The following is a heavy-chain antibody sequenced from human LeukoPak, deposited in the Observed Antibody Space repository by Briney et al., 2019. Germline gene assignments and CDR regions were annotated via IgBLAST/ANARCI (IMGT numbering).Heavy chain of an antibody. Sequence: GGSLRLSCAASGFTFSNYWMSWVRQAPGKGLEWVANIKQDGSETYYVDSVKGRFTISRDNAKNSLFLQMNSLRAEDTAVYYCARARGLDLFDPWGQGTLVTVSS. D-gene: IGHD3/OR15-3a*01. V-gene: IGHV3-7*03. J-gene: IGHJ5*02. CDR1: GFTFSNYW. CDR3: ARARGLDLFDP. CDR2: IKQDGSET.